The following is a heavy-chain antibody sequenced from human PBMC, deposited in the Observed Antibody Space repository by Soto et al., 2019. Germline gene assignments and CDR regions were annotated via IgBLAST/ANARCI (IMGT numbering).Heavy chain of an antibody. CDR2: IGGSGAGT. CDR1: GFTFSSYA. V-gene: IGHV3-23*01. J-gene: IGHJ4*02. CDR3: ARGGGIAVAGTHLDY. D-gene: IGHD6-19*01. Sequence: EVQLLESGGGLVQPGGSLRLSCAASGFTFSSYAMSWVRQAPGKGLEWVSGIGGSGAGTNYADSVKGRFTISRDNSTNTLYLQMSSLRAEETAVYYCARGGGIAVAGTHLDYWGQGTLVTVSS.